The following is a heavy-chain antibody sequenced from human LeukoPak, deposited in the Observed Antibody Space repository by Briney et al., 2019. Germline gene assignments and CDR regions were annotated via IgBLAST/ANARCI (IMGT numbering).Heavy chain of an antibody. D-gene: IGHD3-9*01. CDR3: ARGTTKLRYFDWLSPGSFFDY. CDR2: INHSGST. J-gene: IGHJ4*02. Sequence: SETLSLTCAVYGGSFSGYYWSWIRKPPGKGLEWIGEINHSGSTNYNPSLKSRVIISVDTSKYQFSLKLSSVTAADTAVYYCARGTTKLRYFDWLSPGSFFDYWGQGTLVTVSS. CDR1: GGSFSGYY. V-gene: IGHV4-34*01.